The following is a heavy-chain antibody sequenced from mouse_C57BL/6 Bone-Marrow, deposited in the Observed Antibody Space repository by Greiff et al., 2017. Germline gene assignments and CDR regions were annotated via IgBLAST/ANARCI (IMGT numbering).Heavy chain of an antibody. V-gene: IGHV5-6*01. CDR3: ARHVLRGYFDV. Sequence: EVKLVESGGDLVKPGGSLKLSCAASGFTFSSYGMSWVRQTPDKSLEWVATISSGGSYTYYPDSVKGRFTISRDNAKNTLYLQMSSLKSEDTAMYYCARHVLRGYFDVWGTGTTVTVSS. CDR1: GFTFSSYG. D-gene: IGHD3-3*01. J-gene: IGHJ1*03. CDR2: ISSGGSYT.